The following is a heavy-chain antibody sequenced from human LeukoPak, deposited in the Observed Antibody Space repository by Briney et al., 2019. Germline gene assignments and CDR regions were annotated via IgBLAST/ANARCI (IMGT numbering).Heavy chain of an antibody. J-gene: IGHJ6*02. V-gene: IGHV1-2*02. Sequence: AAVNVSCKASGYTFTGYYMHWVRQAPGQGLEWMGWINPNRGGTNYAQKFHGRLTMTRDTSISTAYMELSRLRSDDTAVYYCARRIVVVPAANNPYGMDVWGQGPTVTVSS. CDR1: GYTFTGYY. CDR3: ARRIVVVPAANNPYGMDV. D-gene: IGHD2-2*01. CDR2: INPNRGGT.